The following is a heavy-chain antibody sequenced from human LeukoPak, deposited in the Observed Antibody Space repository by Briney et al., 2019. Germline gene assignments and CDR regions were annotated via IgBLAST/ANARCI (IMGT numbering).Heavy chain of an antibody. CDR3: ARATYSGSYYLVL. CDR2: IYSRRTT. Sequence: SETLSLTCTVSGVSISSYYLSWIRQPAGKGLEWIGRIYSRRTTYNPSLKGRVTMSVDTSKNQFSLKLSSVTAADTAVYYCARATYSGSYYLVLWGQGTLVTVSS. CDR1: GVSISSYY. J-gene: IGHJ4*02. D-gene: IGHD1-26*01. V-gene: IGHV4-4*07.